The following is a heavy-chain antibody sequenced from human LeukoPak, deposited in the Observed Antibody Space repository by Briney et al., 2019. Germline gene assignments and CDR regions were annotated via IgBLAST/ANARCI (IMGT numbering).Heavy chain of an antibody. D-gene: IGHD6-13*01. J-gene: IGHJ4*02. CDR1: GGSISSGSYY. Sequence: PSQTLSLTCTVSGGSISSGSYYWSWIRQPAGKGLEWIGRIYTSGSTNYNPSLKSRVTISVDTSKNQFSLKLSSVTAADTAVYHCARLSIAAAGTGFDYWGQGTLVTVSS. CDR2: IYTSGST. CDR3: ARLSIAAAGTGFDY. V-gene: IGHV4-61*02.